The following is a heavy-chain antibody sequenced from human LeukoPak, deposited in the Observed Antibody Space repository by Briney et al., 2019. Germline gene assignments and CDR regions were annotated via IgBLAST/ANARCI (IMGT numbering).Heavy chain of an antibody. CDR1: GGSISSYY. CDR2: IYYSGST. V-gene: IGHV4-59*01. D-gene: IGHD3-10*01. CDR3: ARAGTLWFGELLYAFGI. J-gene: IGHJ3*02. Sequence: SETLSLTCTVSGGSISSYYWSWIRQPPGKGLEWIGYIYYSGSTNYNPSLKSRVTISVDTSKNQFSLKLSSVTAADTAVYYCARAGTLWFGELLYAFGIWGQGTMVTVSS.